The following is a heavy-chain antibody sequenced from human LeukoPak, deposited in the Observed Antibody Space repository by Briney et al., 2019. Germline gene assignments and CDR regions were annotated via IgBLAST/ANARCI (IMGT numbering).Heavy chain of an antibody. Sequence: PGGSLRLPCAASGFTFKKYALHWVRQAPGKGLEWVSLAGDSRTSYADSVMGRFIISRDNSKNPLYLHMSSLRTEDTALYYCARDDGSTWLLDSWGQGTLVTVSS. D-gene: IGHD6-13*01. CDR3: ARDDGSTWLLDS. J-gene: IGHJ4*02. V-gene: IGHV3-43*02. CDR1: GFTFKKYA. CDR2: AGDSRT.